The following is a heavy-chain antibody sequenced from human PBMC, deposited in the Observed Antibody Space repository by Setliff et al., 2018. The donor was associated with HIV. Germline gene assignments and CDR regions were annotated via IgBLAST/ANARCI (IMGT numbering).Heavy chain of an antibody. J-gene: IGHJ4*02. CDR2: INYEGDT. Sequence: SETLSLTCAVYGGSFPAYYWNWIRQPPGKGLEWIGEINYEGDTTYNPSLKSRVNMFIDTSKKQFSLKVASVTAADTAVYYCARIIAVAGTGGGFYWGQGTLVTVSS. CDR1: GGSFPAYY. CDR3: ARIIAVAGTGGGFY. D-gene: IGHD6-19*01. V-gene: IGHV4-34*01.